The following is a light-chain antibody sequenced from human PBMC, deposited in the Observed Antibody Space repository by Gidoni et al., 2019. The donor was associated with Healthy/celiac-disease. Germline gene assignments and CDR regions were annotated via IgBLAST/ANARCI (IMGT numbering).Light chain of an antibody. J-gene: IGKJ1*01. CDR3: QQYKGYWT. V-gene: IGKV1-5*03. CDR1: QTIGGF. CDR2: RAS. Sequence: DNQMTLSPSTLSACVGDTVTSTCRASQTIGGFLAWYQQKPGKAPRLLIYRASGLQSGVPSRCGGSGSAAEFTLTIRRLQPDYFATYYWQQYKGYWTFGQXTKVEV.